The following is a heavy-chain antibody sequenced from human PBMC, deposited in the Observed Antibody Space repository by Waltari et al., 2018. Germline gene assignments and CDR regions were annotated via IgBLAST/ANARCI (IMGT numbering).Heavy chain of an antibody. D-gene: IGHD3-16*01. V-gene: IGHV3-15*01. J-gene: IGHJ4*02. CDR2: IRRKTDGEKI. CDR1: GFTFSDAW. CDR3: STGGGTSDY. Sequence: EVQLVESGGGLVEPGGSLRLSCAASGFTFSDAWMAWIRQAPGKGLEWVGRIRRKTDGEKIDYAAPVKGRFSISRDDSRSTLYLQMNSLKIEDAGVYFCSTGGGTSDYWGQGTLVTVSS.